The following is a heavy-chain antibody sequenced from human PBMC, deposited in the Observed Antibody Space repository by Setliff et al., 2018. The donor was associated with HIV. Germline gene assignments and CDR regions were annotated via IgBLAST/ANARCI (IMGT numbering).Heavy chain of an antibody. V-gene: IGHV3-53*01. J-gene: IGHJ4*03. CDR1: GFTVSSNY. CDR2: IYSGGTT. CDR3: ARSPQGGYFDY. Sequence: PGGSLRLSCAASGFTVSSNYMNWVRQAPGKGLEWVSIIYSGGTTYYADSVKGRFTISRGNSKNTLYLQMNSLRVEDTAVYHCARSPQGGYFDYWGQGTLVTVSS.